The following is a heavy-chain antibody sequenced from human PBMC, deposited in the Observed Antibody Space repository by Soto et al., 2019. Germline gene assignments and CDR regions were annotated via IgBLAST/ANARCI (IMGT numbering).Heavy chain of an antibody. CDR3: VKEVDTVSIVAFAL. CDR1: GFTFDDYA. J-gene: IGHJ4*02. V-gene: IGHV3-23*01. Sequence: PGLPVRLSCATSGFTFDDYAMSWVRQAPGKGLEWVSAMPCTGSATYYADSVKGPFTISRDNSKNIVYLPLTSLRVAATALYSCVKEVDTVSIVAFALWGQGTQVTVSS. D-gene: IGHD3-22*01. CDR2: MPCTGSAT.